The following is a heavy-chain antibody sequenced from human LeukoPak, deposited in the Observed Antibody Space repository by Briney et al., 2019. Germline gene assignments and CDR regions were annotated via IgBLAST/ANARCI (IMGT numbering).Heavy chain of an antibody. V-gene: IGHV3-11*06. J-gene: IGHJ4*02. CDR3: ARDATGTTFGFDY. D-gene: IGHD1-1*01. CDR2: ISSSSSYT. Sequence: GGSLRLSCAASGLTVSSNYMSWVRQAPGKGLEWVSYISSSSSYTNYADSVKGRFTISRDNAKNSLYLQMNSLRAEDTAVYYCARDATGTTFGFDYWGQGTLVTVSS. CDR1: GLTVSSNY.